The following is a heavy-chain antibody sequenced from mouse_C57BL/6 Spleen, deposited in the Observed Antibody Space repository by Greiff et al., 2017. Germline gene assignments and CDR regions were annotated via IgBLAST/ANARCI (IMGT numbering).Heavy chain of an antibody. Sequence: SGPELVKPGASVKIPCKASGYTFTDYNMDWVKQSHGKSLEWIGDINPNNGGTIYNQKFKGKATLTVDKSSSTAYMELRSLTSEDTAVYYCARSSNYKFAYWGQGTLVTVSA. J-gene: IGHJ3*01. CDR2: INPNNGGT. CDR1: GYTFTDYN. D-gene: IGHD2-5*01. V-gene: IGHV1-18*01. CDR3: ARSSNYKFAY.